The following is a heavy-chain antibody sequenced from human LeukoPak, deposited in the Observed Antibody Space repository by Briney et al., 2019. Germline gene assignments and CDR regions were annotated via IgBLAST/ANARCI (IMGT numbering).Heavy chain of an antibody. Sequence: SETLSLTCAVSGYSISSGYYWGWIRQPPGKGLEWIGSIYPSGSTYYNPSLKSRVTISVDTSKNQFSLKLSSVTAADTAVYYCARHPDKWFGEYPFDYWGQGTLVTVSS. CDR1: GYSISSGYY. CDR3: ARHPDKWFGEYPFDY. J-gene: IGHJ4*02. V-gene: IGHV4-38-2*01. D-gene: IGHD3-10*01. CDR2: IYPSGST.